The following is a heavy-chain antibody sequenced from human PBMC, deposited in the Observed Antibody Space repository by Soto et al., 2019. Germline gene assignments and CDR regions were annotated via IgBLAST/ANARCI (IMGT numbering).Heavy chain of an antibody. D-gene: IGHD3-22*01. CDR2: ISGSGGST. CDR1: GFTFSSYA. J-gene: IGHJ4*02. CDR3: AKAFNSEPDYYDSSGYKSGNDY. V-gene: IGHV3-23*01. Sequence: GGSLRLSCAASGFTFSSYAMSWVRQAPGKGLEWVSAISGSGGSTYYADSVKGRFTISRDNSKNTLYLQMNSLRAEDTAVYYCAKAFNSEPDYYDSSGYKSGNDYWGQGTLVTVSS.